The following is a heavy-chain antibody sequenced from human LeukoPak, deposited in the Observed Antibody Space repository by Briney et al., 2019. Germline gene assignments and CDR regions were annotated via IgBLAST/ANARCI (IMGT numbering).Heavy chain of an antibody. D-gene: IGHD3-10*01. CDR2: INYSGKA. CDR3: ARHTYGTFDY. CDR1: GGSISSSSYS. V-gene: IGHV4-39*01. J-gene: IGHJ4*02. Sequence: ASETLSLTCSVPGGSISSSSYSWGWIRQPPGKGLEWIGSINYSGKAYHNPSRKSRVTISVDTSKNQFSLKLGAVTAADTTLYYCARHTYGTFDYWGQGTLVTVSS.